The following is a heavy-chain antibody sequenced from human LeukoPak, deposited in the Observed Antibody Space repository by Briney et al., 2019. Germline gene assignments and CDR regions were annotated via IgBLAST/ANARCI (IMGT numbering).Heavy chain of an antibody. V-gene: IGHV4-30-4*08. CDR2: IYYSGST. CDR3: ASRGRYWFDP. Sequence: SETLSLTCTVSGGSISSGDYCWSWIRQPPGKGLEWIGYIYYSGSTHYNPSLKSRVTISVDTSKNQFSLKLSSVTAADTAVYYCASRGRYWFDPWGQGTLVTVSS. CDR1: GGSISSGDYC. J-gene: IGHJ5*02.